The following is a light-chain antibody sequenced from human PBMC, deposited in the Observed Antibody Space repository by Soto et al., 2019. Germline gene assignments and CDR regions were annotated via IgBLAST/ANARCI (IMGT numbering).Light chain of an antibody. J-gene: IGKJ4*01. Sequence: DIQMTQSPSSLSASVGDRVTITCRASQPISFDLNWYQQKPGKVPTLLISHTSTLHSGVPSRFVGSGSWTDFTLTINSLQPEDFATYYCQQSHTTPTFGGGTQVEIK. CDR3: QQSHTTPT. V-gene: IGKV1-39*01. CDR1: QPISFD. CDR2: HTS.